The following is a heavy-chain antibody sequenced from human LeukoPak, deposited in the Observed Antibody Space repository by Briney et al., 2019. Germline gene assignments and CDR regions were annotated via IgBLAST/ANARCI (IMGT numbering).Heavy chain of an antibody. CDR1: GFTFSSYG. CDR3: AKVGWFGYYGMGV. D-gene: IGHD3-10*01. Sequence: PGRSLRLSCAASGFTFSSYGMHWVRQAPGKGLEWVAVIWYDGSNKYYADSVKGRFTISRDNSKNTLYLQMNSLRAEDTAVYYCAKVGWFGYYGMGVWGQGTTVTVSS. V-gene: IGHV3-33*06. J-gene: IGHJ6*02. CDR2: IWYDGSNK.